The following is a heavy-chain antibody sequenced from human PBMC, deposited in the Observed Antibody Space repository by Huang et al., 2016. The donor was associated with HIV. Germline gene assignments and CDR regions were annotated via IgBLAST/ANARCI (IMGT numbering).Heavy chain of an antibody. D-gene: IGHD5-18*01. CDR3: ATRMDRGERYVDTAVQFDY. CDR1: GYTLTELS. J-gene: IGHJ4*02. V-gene: IGHV1-24*01. Sequence: QVQLVQSGTEVKRSGASVKVSCKVSGYTLTELSMHWVRQAPGQGLEWMGGCDPEDGETSDAKKFQGRSNMTEDTSTDTAYMELSSLSSEDTAVYYCATRMDRGERYVDTAVQFDYWGQGTLVTVSS. CDR2: CDPEDGET.